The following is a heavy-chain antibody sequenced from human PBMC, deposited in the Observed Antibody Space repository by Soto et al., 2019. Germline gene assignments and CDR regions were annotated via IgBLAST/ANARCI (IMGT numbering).Heavy chain of an antibody. J-gene: IGHJ4*02. D-gene: IGHD6-13*01. CDR2: INHSGST. Sequence: SETLCLTCAVSGGSFSGYYWSWIRQPPGKGLEWIGEINHSGSTNYNPSLKSRVTISVDTSKNQFSLKLSSVTAADTAVYYCARRGSSAQYLYDYWSQRTPVIVSS. CDR3: ARRGSSAQYLYDY. V-gene: IGHV4-34*01. CDR1: GGSFSGYY.